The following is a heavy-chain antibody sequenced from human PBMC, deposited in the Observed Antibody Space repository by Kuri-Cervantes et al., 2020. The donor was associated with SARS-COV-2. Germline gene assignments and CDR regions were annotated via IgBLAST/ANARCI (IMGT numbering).Heavy chain of an antibody. CDR2: IYYSGST. CDR3: ARRGKGSSWRYGMDV. V-gene: IGHV4-38-2*02. D-gene: IGHD6-13*01. Sequence: SETLSLTCTVSGYSISSGYYWGWIRQPPGKGLEWIGSIYYSGSTYYNPSLRSRLTISVDTSKNQLSLRLRSVTAADTAVYYCARRGKGSSWRYGMDVWGQGTTVTVSS. J-gene: IGHJ6*02. CDR1: GYSISSGYY.